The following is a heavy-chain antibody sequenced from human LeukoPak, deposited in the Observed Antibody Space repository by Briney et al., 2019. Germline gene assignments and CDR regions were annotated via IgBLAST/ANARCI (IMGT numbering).Heavy chain of an antibody. V-gene: IGHV4-59*01. CDR3: ERGYYDILTGSASFDY. J-gene: IGHJ4*02. CDR1: GGSISSYY. D-gene: IGHD3-9*01. CDR2: IYYSGST. Sequence: SETLSLTCTVSGGSISSYYWSWIRQPPGKGLEWIGYIYYSGSTNYNPSLKSRVTISVDTSKNQFSLKLSSVTAADTAVYYCERGYYDILTGSASFDYWGQGTLVTVSS.